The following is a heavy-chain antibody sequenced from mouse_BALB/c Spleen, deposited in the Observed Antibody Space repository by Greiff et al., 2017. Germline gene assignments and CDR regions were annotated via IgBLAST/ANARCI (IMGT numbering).Heavy chain of an antibody. CDR1: GYSITSDYV. CDR2: ISYSGST. J-gene: IGHJ1*01. Sequence: EVKVEESGPGLVKPSQSLSLTCTVTGYSITSDYVRYWNRQFPGNQLEWMGYISYSGSTSYNPSLKSRSSITRDTSKNQFFLQLNSVTTEDTATYYCARRGITTKGWYFDVWGAGTTVTVSS. D-gene: IGHD2-4*01. CDR3: ARRGITTKGWYFDV. V-gene: IGHV3-2*02.